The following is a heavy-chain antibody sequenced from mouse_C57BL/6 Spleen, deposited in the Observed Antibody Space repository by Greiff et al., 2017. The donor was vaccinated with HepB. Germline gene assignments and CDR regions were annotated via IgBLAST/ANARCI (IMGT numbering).Heavy chain of an antibody. D-gene: IGHD2-1*01. Sequence: EVKVEESGGGLVQPGGSLSLSCAASGFTFTDYYMSWVRQPPGKALEWLGFIRNKANGYTTEYSASVKGRFTISRDNSQSILYLQMNALRAEDSATYYCARPYGNYYAMDYWGQGTSVTVSS. CDR1: GFTFTDYY. CDR3: ARPYGNYYAMDY. V-gene: IGHV7-3*01. J-gene: IGHJ4*01. CDR2: IRNKANGYTT.